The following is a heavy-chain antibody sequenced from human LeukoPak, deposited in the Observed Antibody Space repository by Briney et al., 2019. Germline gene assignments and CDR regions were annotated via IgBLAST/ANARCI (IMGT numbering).Heavy chain of an antibody. V-gene: IGHV1-18*01. Sequence: GASVKVSCKASGYTFTSYGISWVRQAPGQGLEWMGWISAYNGNTNYAQKLQGRVTMTTDTSTSTAYMELRSLRSDDTAVYYCARLQWLVVADYYYGMDVWGQGTTVTVSS. CDR2: ISAYNGNT. CDR1: GYTFTSYG. CDR3: ARLQWLVVADYYYGMDV. J-gene: IGHJ6*02. D-gene: IGHD6-19*01.